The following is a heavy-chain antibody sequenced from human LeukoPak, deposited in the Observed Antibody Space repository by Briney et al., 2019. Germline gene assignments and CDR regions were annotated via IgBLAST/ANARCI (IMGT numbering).Heavy chain of an antibody. CDR2: ISGSGGST. J-gene: IGHJ5*02. CDR3: AKQSSYDTQRT. CDR1: GFTFSSYA. Sequence: GGSPRLSCAASGFTFSSYAMSWVRQAPGKGLEWVSAISGSGGSTYYADSVKGRFTISRDNSKNTLYLQMNSLRAEDTAVYYCAKQSSYDTQRTWGQGTLVTVSS. V-gene: IGHV3-23*01. D-gene: IGHD3-22*01.